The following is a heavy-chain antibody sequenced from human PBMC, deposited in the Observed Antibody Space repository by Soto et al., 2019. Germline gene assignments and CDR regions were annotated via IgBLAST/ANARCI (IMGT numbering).Heavy chain of an antibody. CDR1: GYSISSGSY. J-gene: IGHJ5*02. CDR2: IYYGGTT. D-gene: IGHD2-2*01. V-gene: IGHV4-38-2*02. CDR3: ARYCSSVTCHGFDP. Sequence: NPSETLSLTCTVSGYSISSGSYWAWIRQPPGKGPEWIGNIYYGGTTFYNPSLKSRITISVDTSNNQFSLKLTSVTAADTAVYYCARYCSSVTCHGFDPWGQGTLVTVSS.